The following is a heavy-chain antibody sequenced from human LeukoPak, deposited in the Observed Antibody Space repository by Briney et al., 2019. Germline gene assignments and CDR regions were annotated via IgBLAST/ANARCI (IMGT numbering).Heavy chain of an antibody. CDR2: TVSEIDGGTT. CDR1: GFTFNYAW. D-gene: IGHD1-7*01. Sequence: GGSLRLSCAASGFTFNYAWMSWVRQVPGKGLEWVGQTVSEIDGGTTDYAAPVKGRFTISRDDTKSTLYLQMNSLKIEDTAVYYCTTDEDWNYARKDVWGQGATVIVSS. J-gene: IGHJ6*02. V-gene: IGHV3-15*04. CDR3: TTDEDWNYARKDV.